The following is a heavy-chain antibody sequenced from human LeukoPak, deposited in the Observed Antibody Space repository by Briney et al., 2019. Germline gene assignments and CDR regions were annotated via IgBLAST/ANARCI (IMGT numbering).Heavy chain of an antibody. J-gene: IGHJ3*02. CDR1: GYTFINSG. V-gene: IGHV1-18*01. CDR2: ISPYNGNT. Sequence: ASVKVSCKASGYTFINSGISWVRPAPGQGLEWMGWISPYNGNTDYALKFQDRVTMTTDTSTSTAYMELRSLRSDDTALYYCARQLWSDGENAFDIWGQGTMVTVSA. D-gene: IGHD5-18*01. CDR3: ARQLWSDGENAFDI.